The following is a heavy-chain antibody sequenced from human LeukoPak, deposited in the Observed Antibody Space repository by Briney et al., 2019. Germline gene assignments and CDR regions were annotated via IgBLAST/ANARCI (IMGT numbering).Heavy chain of an antibody. J-gene: IGHJ4*02. V-gene: IGHV3-33*08. CDR1: GFTFSTYF. Sequence: GGSLRLSCAASGFTFSTYFMNWVRQAPGKGLEWVAIIWYDGSNKYYADSVKGRFTISRDNSKNTLYLQMNSLRAEDTAVYYCARDRGTNYYGSGSPPGEGYFDYWGQGTLVTVSS. D-gene: IGHD3-10*01. CDR3: ARDRGTNYYGSGSPPGEGYFDY. CDR2: IWYDGSNK.